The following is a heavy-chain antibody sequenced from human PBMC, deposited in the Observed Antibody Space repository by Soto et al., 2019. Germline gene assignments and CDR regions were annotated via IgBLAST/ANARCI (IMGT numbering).Heavy chain of an antibody. D-gene: IGHD4-4*01. CDR3: ASYLNDYSNYDAFDI. J-gene: IGHJ3*02. Sequence: GGSLRLSCAASGFTFSSYSMNWVRQAPGKGLEWVSSISSSSSYIYYADSVKGRFTISRDNAKNSLYLQMNSLRAEHTAVYYCASYLNDYSNYDAFDIWGQGTMVTVSS. CDR2: ISSSSSYI. V-gene: IGHV3-21*01. CDR1: GFTFSSYS.